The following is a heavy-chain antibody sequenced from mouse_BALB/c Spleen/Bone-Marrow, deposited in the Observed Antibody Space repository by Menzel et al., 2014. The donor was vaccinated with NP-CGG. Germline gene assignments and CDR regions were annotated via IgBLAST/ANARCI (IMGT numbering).Heavy chain of an antibody. V-gene: IGHV1S81*02. CDR3: ARGSPY. Sequence: GAELVKPGASVKLSCKTSGYTFTNYYIYWVKQRPGQGLKWIGEINPGNGGTNFNERFKSKATLTVDKSSTTAYILLTSLTSEDSAVYYCARGSPYWGQGTLVTVSA. CDR2: INPGNGGT. J-gene: IGHJ3*01. CDR1: GYTFTNYY. D-gene: IGHD6-2*01.